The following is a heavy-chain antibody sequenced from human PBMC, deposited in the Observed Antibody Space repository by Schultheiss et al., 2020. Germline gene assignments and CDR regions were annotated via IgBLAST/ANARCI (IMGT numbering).Heavy chain of an antibody. CDR1: GGSISSSSYY. J-gene: IGHJ4*02. CDR3: ARLTRLYFDY. CDR2: IYYSGST. V-gene: IGHV4-61*05. D-gene: IGHD1-14*01. Sequence: LETLSLTCTVSGGSISSSSYYWGWIRQPPGKGLEWIGYIYYSGSTNYNPSLKSRVSISLDPSKNQFSLKLSSVTAADTAVYYCARLTRLYFDYWGQGTLVTVSS.